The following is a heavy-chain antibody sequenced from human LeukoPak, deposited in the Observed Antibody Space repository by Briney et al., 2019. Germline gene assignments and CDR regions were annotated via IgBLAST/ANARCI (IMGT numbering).Heavy chain of an antibody. CDR1: GDTFTGYY. CDR2: INPNSGGT. V-gene: IGHV1-2*02. Sequence: ASVKVSCKASGDTFTGYYMHWVRQAPGQGLEWMGWINPNSGGTNYAQKFQARVHMSRDTSISTVYMELSRLSSDDTAVYYCERAGSGYSLSGDYWGQGTLVTVSS. J-gene: IGHJ4*02. CDR3: ERAGSGYSLSGDY. D-gene: IGHD3-22*01.